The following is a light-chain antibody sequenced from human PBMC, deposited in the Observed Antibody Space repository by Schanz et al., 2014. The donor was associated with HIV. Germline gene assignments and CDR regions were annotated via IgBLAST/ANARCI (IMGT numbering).Light chain of an antibody. CDR2: DND. J-gene: IGLJ3*02. CDR1: NSNIAINY. Sequence: QSVLTQPPSVSAAPGQNVIISCSGSNSNIAINYVSWYQQVPGRAPRLLIYDNDKRPSGIPDRFSGSKSGTSATLAITGLQTGDEADYYCGTWHNTLVGWLFGGGTKLT. CDR3: GTWHNTLVGWL. V-gene: IGLV1-51*01.